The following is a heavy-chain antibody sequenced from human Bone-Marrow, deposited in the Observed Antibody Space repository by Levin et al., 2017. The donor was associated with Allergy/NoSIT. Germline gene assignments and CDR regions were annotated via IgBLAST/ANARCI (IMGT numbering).Heavy chain of an antibody. V-gene: IGHV3-23*01. CDR1: GFTFSSYA. J-gene: IGHJ4*02. CDR3: AKRQQLVLGAIDY. CDR2: ISGSGGST. Sequence: SCAASGFTFSSYAMSWVRQAPGKGLEWVSAISGSGGSTYYADSVKGRFTISRDNSKNTLYLQMNSLRAEDTAVYYCAKRQQLVLGAIDYWGQGTLVTVSS. D-gene: IGHD6-13*01.